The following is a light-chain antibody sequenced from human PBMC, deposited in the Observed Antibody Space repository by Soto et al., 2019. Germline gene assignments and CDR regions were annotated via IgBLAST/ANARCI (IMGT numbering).Light chain of an antibody. CDR1: QGISST. CDR3: QQSNSYSYT. V-gene: IGKV1-13*02. CDR2: DVS. J-gene: IGKJ2*01. Sequence: AIQLTKSPSSLSASVGDRVTITCRASQGISSTLAWYQQKPGKAPKLLIYDVSSLESGVPSRFSGSGSGTDFTLTISSLQPEDFATYYCQQSNSYSYTFGQGTKLDIK.